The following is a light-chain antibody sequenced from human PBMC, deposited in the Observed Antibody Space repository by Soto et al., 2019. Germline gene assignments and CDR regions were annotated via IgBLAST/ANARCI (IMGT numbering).Light chain of an antibody. V-gene: IGKV1-5*03. Sequence: DIQMTQSPSTLSASVGDRVTITCRASQSVSTWLAWYQQKPGKAPHLLIFKASTLESGVPSRFSGSGSGTEFPLTITSLQPDDLATYYCQQYNVHSPWTFGQGTKVEIK. CDR1: QSVSTW. CDR2: KAS. CDR3: QQYNVHSPWT. J-gene: IGKJ1*01.